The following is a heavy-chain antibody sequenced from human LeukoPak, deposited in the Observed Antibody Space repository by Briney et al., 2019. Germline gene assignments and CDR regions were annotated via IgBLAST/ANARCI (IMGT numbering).Heavy chain of an antibody. D-gene: IGHD4-11*01. CDR2: INSDGSST. V-gene: IGHV3-74*01. J-gene: IGHJ6*02. Sequence: PGGSLRLSCAASGFTFSSYWMHWVRQAPGKGLVWVSRINSDGSSTSYADSVKGRFTISRDNAKNTLYLQMNSLRAEDTAAYYCALFVDYSLWYYYYYYGMDVWGQGTTVTVSS. CDR3: ALFVDYSLWYYYYYYGMDV. CDR1: GFTFSSYW.